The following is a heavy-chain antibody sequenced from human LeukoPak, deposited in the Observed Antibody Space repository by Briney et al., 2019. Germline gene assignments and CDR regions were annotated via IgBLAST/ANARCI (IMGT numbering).Heavy chain of an antibody. V-gene: IGHV3-23*01. CDR3: AKDEGGLLLWFRELSHNY. Sequence: GGSLRLSCAASGFTFSSYAMSWVRQAPGKGLEWVSAISGSGGSTYYADSVKGRFTISRDNSKNTLYLQMNSLRAEDTAVYYCAKDEGGLLLWFRELSHNYWGQGTLVTVSS. J-gene: IGHJ4*02. CDR2: ISGSGGST. CDR1: GFTFSSYA. D-gene: IGHD3-10*01.